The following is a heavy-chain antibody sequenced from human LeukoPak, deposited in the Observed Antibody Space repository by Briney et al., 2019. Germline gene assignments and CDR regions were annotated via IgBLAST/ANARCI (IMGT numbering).Heavy chain of an antibody. J-gene: IGHJ1*01. D-gene: IGHD3-22*01. Sequence: GGSLKLSCSASGFTFSSYAMHWVRQAPGKGLEYVSAISSNGGSTYYADSVKGRFTISRDNSKNTLYLQMSSLSAEDTAVYYCVKGQRYYDSSGYYSIEYFQHWGQGTLVTVSS. CDR3: VKGQRYYDSSGYYSIEYFQH. CDR1: GFTFSSYA. CDR2: ISSNGGST. V-gene: IGHV3-64D*09.